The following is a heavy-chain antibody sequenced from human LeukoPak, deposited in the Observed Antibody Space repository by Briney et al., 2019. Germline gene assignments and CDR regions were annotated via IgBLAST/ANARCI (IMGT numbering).Heavy chain of an antibody. CDR3: ARDPGYDSSGYLLPTRY. CDR1: GYTFTSYY. CDR2: IIPILGIA. D-gene: IGHD3-22*01. J-gene: IGHJ4*02. V-gene: IGHV1-69*04. Sequence: EASVKVSCKASGYTFTSYYMHWVRQAPGQGLEWMGRIIPILGIANYAQKFQGRVTITADKSTSTAYMELSSLRSEDTAVYYCARDPGYDSSGYLLPTRYWGQRTLVTVSS.